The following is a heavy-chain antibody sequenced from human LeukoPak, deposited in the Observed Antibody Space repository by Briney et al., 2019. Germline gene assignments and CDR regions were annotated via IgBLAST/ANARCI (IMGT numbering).Heavy chain of an antibody. V-gene: IGHV3-23*01. Sequence: GGSLRLSCAASGFTFSSYAMSWVRQALGKGLEWVSAISGSGGSTYYADSVKGRFTISRDNSKNTLYLQMNSLRAEDTAVYYCAKNGRSYSSGWYHSFDYWGQGTLVTVSS. CDR1: GFTFSSYA. CDR2: ISGSGGST. CDR3: AKNGRSYSSGWYHSFDY. J-gene: IGHJ4*02. D-gene: IGHD6-19*01.